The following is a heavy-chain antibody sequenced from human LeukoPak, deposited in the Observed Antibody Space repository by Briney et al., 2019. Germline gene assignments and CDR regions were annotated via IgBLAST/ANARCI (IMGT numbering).Heavy chain of an antibody. CDR1: GFNFNNYW. CDR2: IKDDGSEE. Sequence: GGSLRLSCAASGFNFNNYWMSWLRQAPGKGLEWVANIKDDGSEEYYVDSVKGRFTISRDNSKNTLYLQMNSLRAEDTAVYYCASTYSSGWELFDPWGQGTLVTVSS. D-gene: IGHD6-19*01. CDR3: ASTYSSGWELFDP. J-gene: IGHJ5*02. V-gene: IGHV3-7*03.